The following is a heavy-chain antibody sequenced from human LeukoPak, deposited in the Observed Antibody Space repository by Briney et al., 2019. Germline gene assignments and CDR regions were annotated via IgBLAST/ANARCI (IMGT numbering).Heavy chain of an antibody. CDR1: GGTFSSYA. J-gene: IGHJ4*02. D-gene: IGHD3-10*01. CDR3: ARALYYYGSGSYSDY. V-gene: IGHV1-69*05. CDR2: IIPIFDTA. Sequence: SVKVSCKASGGTFSSYAISWVRQAPGQGLEWMGGIIPIFDTANYAQKFQGRVTITTDESTSTAYMELSSLRSEDTAVYYCARALYYYGSGSYSDYWGQGTLVTVSS.